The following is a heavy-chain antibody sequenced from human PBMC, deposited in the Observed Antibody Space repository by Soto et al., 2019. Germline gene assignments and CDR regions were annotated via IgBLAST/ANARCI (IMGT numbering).Heavy chain of an antibody. D-gene: IGHD1-26*01. CDR3: ATNRGTKWAY. V-gene: IGHV4-4*02. CDR1: GDSIISSYW. Sequence: QVQLQESGPGLVEPSGTLSLTCAVSGDSIISSYWWNWVRQSPGKGLEWIGEIHHSGSSKYNPSLTSRVTISVDKSNNHFSLMLNSVTAADTAVYYCATNRGTKWAYWGQGTLVTVSS. J-gene: IGHJ4*02. CDR2: IHHSGSS.